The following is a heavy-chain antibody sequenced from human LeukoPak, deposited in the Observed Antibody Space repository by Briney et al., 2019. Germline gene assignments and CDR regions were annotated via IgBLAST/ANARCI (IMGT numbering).Heavy chain of an antibody. V-gene: IGHV3-11*01. J-gene: IGHJ4*02. D-gene: IGHD1-26*01. CDR1: GFTFSDYY. Sequence: PGGSLRLSCAASGFTFSDYYMSWIRQAPGKGLEWVSYISSSGSTIYYADSVKGRFTISRDNSKNMLYLQMNSLRAEDTAVYYCARSIQSSFLYYFDYWGQGILVTVSS. CDR2: ISSSGSTI. CDR3: ARSIQSSFLYYFDY.